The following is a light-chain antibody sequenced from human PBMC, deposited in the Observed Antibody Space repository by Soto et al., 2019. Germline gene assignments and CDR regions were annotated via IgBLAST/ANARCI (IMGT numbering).Light chain of an antibody. J-gene: IGLJ1*01. CDR3: CSYAGRYTYV. Sequence: QSALTQPRSVSGSPGQSVTISCTGNSSDVGGYNYVSWYQQHPGKAPKLMIYDVSKRPSGVPDRFSGSKSGNTASLTISGLQAEDEADYYCCSYAGRYTYVFGTGTKLPVL. CDR2: DVS. CDR1: SSDVGGYNY. V-gene: IGLV2-11*01.